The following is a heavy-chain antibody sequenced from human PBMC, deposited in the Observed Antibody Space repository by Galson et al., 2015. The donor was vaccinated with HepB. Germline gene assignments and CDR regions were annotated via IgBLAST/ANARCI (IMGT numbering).Heavy chain of an antibody. V-gene: IGHV3-30*04. CDR2: ISNDGRNK. CDR3: SSTYDSSGPYPFDY. Sequence: SLRLSCAASGFTFSRLAMHWVRQAPGKGLEWVGVISNDGRNKYYADSVKGRFIITRDNSKNTLFLEMNRLRAEDTAIYYCSSTYDSSGPYPFDYWGQGTLVTVSS. J-gene: IGHJ4*02. D-gene: IGHD3-22*01. CDR1: GFTFSRLA.